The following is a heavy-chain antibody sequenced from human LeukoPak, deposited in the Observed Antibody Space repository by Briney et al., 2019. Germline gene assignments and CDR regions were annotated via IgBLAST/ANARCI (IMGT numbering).Heavy chain of an antibody. Sequence: PSETLSLTCTVSGGSISSYYWSWIRQPPGKGLEWIGYIYYSGSTNYNPSLKSRVTISVDTSKNQFSLKLSSVTAADTAVYYCARGGVAATGDVGYFDYWGKGTLVTVSS. J-gene: IGHJ4*02. D-gene: IGHD6-13*01. CDR2: IYYSGST. CDR3: ARGGVAATGDVGYFDY. CDR1: GGSISSYY. V-gene: IGHV4-59*01.